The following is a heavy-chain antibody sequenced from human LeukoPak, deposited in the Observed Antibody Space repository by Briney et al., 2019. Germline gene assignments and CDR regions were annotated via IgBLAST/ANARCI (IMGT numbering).Heavy chain of an antibody. J-gene: IGHJ5*02. V-gene: IGHV4-4*07. CDR2: IYTSGST. CDR3: TRLLGYCSGGSCLIWFDP. D-gene: IGHD2-15*01. CDR1: GGSISSYY. Sequence: SETLSVTCADSGGSISSYYWSWIRQPAGKGLEWIGRIYTSGSTNYNPSLKSTVTMSVDTSKTQFTLTIRSVTATETAGYYCTRLLGYCSGGSCLIWFDPWGQGTLVTASS.